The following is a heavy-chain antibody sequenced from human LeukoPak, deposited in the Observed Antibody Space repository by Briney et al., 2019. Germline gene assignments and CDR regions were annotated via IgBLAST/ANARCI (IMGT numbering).Heavy chain of an antibody. D-gene: IGHD2/OR15-2a*01. J-gene: IGHJ4*02. CDR1: GGSISSTNW. CDR3: AREGGPFRPLDY. CDR2: VHLSGRT. Sequence: SVTLSLTCGVSGGSISSTNWWTWVRQPPGDGLEWIGEVHLSGRTNYNPSLESRVTMSVDMSENHISLKLTSVTAADTAVYYCAREGGPFRPLDYSGQGTLVTVSS. V-gene: IGHV4-4*02.